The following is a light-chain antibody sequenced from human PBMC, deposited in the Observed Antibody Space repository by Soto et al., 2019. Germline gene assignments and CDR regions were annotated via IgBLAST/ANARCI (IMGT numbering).Light chain of an antibody. Sequence: QSALTQPPSVSWSPGQSVTISCTGTSTDFVSYNRVSWYQQPPGTAPKLIIYEASNRPSGVPDRFSGSKSGNTASLTISGLQAADEADYYCSLYTSENTYVFGTGTKVTV. CDR3: SLYTSENTYV. J-gene: IGLJ1*01. V-gene: IGLV2-18*01. CDR1: STDFVSYNR. CDR2: EAS.